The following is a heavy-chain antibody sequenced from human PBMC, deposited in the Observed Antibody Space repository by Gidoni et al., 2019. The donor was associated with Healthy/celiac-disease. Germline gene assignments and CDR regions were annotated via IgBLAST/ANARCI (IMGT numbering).Heavy chain of an antibody. Sequence: EVQLLESGGGVVQPGGSRRLSCAAAGFTFSSYAMSWVRQAPGKGLEWVSAISGSGGSTYYAYSVNGRFTISRDNSKNTLYLQLNSLRAEDTAVYYCASGGGDYVPFDYWGQGTLVTVSS. D-gene: IGHD4-17*01. CDR1: GFTFSSYA. V-gene: IGHV3-23*01. CDR3: ASGGGDYVPFDY. CDR2: ISGSGGST. J-gene: IGHJ4*02.